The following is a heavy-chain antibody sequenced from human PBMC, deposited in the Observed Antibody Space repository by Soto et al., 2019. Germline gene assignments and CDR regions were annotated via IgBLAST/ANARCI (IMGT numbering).Heavy chain of an antibody. CDR1: GYTFTSYG. V-gene: IGHV1-18*01. CDR3: ARVSIFGVVFVSWFDP. Sequence: ASVKVSCKASGYTFTSYGISWVRQAPGQGLEWMGWISAYNGNTNYAQKLQGRVTMTTDTSTSTAYMELRSLRSDDTAAYYCARVSIFGVVFVSWFDPWGQGTLVTVSS. D-gene: IGHD3-3*01. J-gene: IGHJ5*02. CDR2: ISAYNGNT.